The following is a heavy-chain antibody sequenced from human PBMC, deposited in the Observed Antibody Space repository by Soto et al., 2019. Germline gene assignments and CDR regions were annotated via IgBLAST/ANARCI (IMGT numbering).Heavy chain of an antibody. CDR1: GGSVSSNSYY. J-gene: IGHJ4*02. CDR3: ATYYDIFQY. D-gene: IGHD3-9*01. Sequence: QVQLQESGPGLVKPSETLSLTCTVSGGSVSSNSYYWSWIRQPPGKGLEWIGYISYSGSTNYNPSLKSRVTISVDTSKNQFSLKLSSVTAADTAVYYCATYYDIFQYWGQGNLVTVSS. V-gene: IGHV4-61*01. CDR2: ISYSGST.